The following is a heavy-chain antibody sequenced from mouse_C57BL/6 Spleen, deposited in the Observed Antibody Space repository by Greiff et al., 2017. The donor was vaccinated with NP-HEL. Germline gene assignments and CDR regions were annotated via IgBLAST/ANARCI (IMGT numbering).Heavy chain of an antibody. D-gene: IGHD2-3*01. Sequence: EVQLKESGPGLVKPSQSLSLTCSVTGYSITSGYYWNWIRQFPGNKLEWMGYISYDGSNNYNPSLKNRISITRDTSKNQFFLKLNSVTTEDTATYYCAREGDDGYLYAMDYWGQGTSVTVSS. CDR2: ISYDGSN. J-gene: IGHJ4*01. CDR3: AREGDDGYLYAMDY. V-gene: IGHV3-6*01. CDR1: GYSITSGYY.